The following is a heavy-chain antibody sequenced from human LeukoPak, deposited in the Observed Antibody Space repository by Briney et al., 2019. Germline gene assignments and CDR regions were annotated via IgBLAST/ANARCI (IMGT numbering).Heavy chain of an antibody. V-gene: IGHV1-24*01. D-gene: IGHD6-6*01. CDR3: ARDRRGIAARKIDY. J-gene: IGHJ4*02. CDR1: GYTLTELS. Sequence: ASVKVSCKVSGYTLTELSMHWVRQAPGKGLEWMGGFDPEDGETIYAQKFQGRVAMTRDTSTSTVYMELSSLRSEDTAVYYCARDRRGIAARKIDYWGQGTLVTVSS. CDR2: FDPEDGET.